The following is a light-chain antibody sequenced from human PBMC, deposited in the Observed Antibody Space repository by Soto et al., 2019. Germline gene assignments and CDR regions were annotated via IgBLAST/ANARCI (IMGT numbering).Light chain of an antibody. J-gene: IGKJ4*01. Sequence: DIQMTQSPSTLSASVGDRVTITCRANQSISNWLAWYQQRPGKAPNVLIYDASSFQSGVPSRFSGSGYGREFTLSISNLQPDDLATYYCQQYNSSPLTFGGGTKVEIK. CDR1: QSISNW. V-gene: IGKV1-5*01. CDR3: QQYNSSPLT. CDR2: DAS.